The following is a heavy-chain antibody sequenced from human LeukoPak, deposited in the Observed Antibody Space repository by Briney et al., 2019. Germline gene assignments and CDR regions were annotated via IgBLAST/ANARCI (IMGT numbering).Heavy chain of an antibody. CDR3: TRLGKNYYDTSSFYVS. CDR1: GGSITSYY. CDR2: IYYSGNT. D-gene: IGHD3-22*01. V-gene: IGHV4-59*08. Sequence: SETLSLTCTASGGSITSYYWSWIRQPPGKGLEWIGYIYYSGNTNYNPSLKSRVTISIDTSKNQFSLNLSSVTASDTAVYYCTRLGKNYYDTSSFYVSWGQGTLVTVSS. J-gene: IGHJ5*02.